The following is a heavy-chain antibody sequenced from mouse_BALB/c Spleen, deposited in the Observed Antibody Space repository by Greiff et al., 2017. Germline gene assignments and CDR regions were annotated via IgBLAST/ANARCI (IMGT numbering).Heavy chain of an antibody. CDR3: ARDRRDYDAGYAMDY. CDR2: IYPGGGYT. V-gene: IGHV1-63*02. Sequence: VKLMESGAELVRPGTSVKMSCKAAGYTFTNYWIGWVKQRPGHGLEWIGDIYPGGGYTNYNEKFKGKATLTADTSSSTAYMQLSSLTSEDSAIYYCARDRRDYDAGYAMDYWGQGTSVTVSS. J-gene: IGHJ4*01. D-gene: IGHD2-4*01. CDR1: GYTFTNYW.